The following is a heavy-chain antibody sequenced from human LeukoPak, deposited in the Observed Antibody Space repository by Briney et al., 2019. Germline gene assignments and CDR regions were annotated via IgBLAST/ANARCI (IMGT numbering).Heavy chain of an antibody. CDR3: ASRTRYSSSSILDYYYYGMDV. CDR2: INHSGST. D-gene: IGHD6-6*01. J-gene: IGHJ6*02. CDR1: GGSFSGYY. Sequence: PSETLSLTCAVYGGSFSGYYWSWIRQPPGKGLEWVGEINHSGSTNYNPSLKSRVTISVDTSKNQFSLKLSSVTAADTAVYYCASRTRYSSSSILDYYYYGMDVWGQGTTVTVSS. V-gene: IGHV4-34*01.